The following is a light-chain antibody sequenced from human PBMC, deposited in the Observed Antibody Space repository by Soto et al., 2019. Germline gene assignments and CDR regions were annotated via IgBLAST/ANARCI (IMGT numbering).Light chain of an antibody. V-gene: IGKV1-39*01. J-gene: IGKJ1*01. CDR2: AAS. CDR1: QSIASY. CDR3: QQGSSTPWT. Sequence: DIQMTQSPSSLSASVGDRVTITCRASQSIASYFNWYQQKPGRAPNLLISAASSLQSGVPSRFSGSGSGTDFTLTISSLQPEDFATYYCQQGSSTPWTFGQGTKVDIK.